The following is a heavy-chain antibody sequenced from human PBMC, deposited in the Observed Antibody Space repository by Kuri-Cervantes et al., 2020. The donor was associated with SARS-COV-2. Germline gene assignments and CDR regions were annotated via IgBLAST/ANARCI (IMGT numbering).Heavy chain of an antibody. CDR3: ARANVVVPAAMGFDP. CDR2: IRYDGSNK. Sequence: GESLKISCAASGFTFSSYGMHWVRQAPGKGLEWVAFIRYDGSNKYYADSVKGRFTISRDNSKNTLYLQMNSLRAEDTAEYYCARANVVVPAAMGFDPWGQGTLVTVSS. CDR1: GFTFSSYG. J-gene: IGHJ5*02. V-gene: IGHV3-30*02. D-gene: IGHD2-2*01.